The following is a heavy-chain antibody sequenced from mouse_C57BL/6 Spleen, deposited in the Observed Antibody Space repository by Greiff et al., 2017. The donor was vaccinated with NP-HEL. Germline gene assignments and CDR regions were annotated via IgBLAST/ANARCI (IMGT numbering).Heavy chain of an antibody. CDR3: ARWCLLWYPYYAMDY. J-gene: IGHJ4*01. CDR1: GYTFTSYW. D-gene: IGHD2-1*01. V-gene: IGHV1-55*01. CDR2: IYPGSGST. Sequence: QVQLQQPGAELVKPGASVKMSCKASGYTFTSYWITWVKQRPGQGLEWIGDIYPGSGSTNYNEKFKSKATLTVDTSSSTAYMQLSSLTSEDSAVYYCARWCLLWYPYYAMDYWGQGTSVTVSS.